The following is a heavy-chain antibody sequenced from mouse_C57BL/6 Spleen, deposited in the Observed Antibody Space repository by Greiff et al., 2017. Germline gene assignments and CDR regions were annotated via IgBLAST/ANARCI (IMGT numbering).Heavy chain of an antibody. Sequence: VKLQQPGAELVRPGSSVKLSCKASGYTFTSYWMHWVKQRPIQGLEWIGNIDPSDSETHYNQKFKDKATLTVDKSSSTAYMQLSSLTSEDSAVYYCARGYSSHWYFDVWGTGTTVTVSS. CDR1: GYTFTSYW. D-gene: IGHD1-1*01. J-gene: IGHJ1*03. V-gene: IGHV1-52*01. CDR3: ARGYSSHWYFDV. CDR2: IDPSDSET.